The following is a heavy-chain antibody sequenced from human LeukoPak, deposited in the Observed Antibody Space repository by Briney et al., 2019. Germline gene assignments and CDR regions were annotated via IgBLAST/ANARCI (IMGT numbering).Heavy chain of an antibody. Sequence: SSETLSLTCAVYSGSFSGYYWSWIRQPPGMGLEWIGEINHSGSTNYNPSLKSRVTISVDTSKNQFSLKLSSVTAADTAVYYCARGLDNWNVYIFDYWGLGTLVTVSS. D-gene: IGHD1-20*01. J-gene: IGHJ4*02. CDR3: ARGLDNWNVYIFDY. CDR2: INHSGST. CDR1: SGSFSGYY. V-gene: IGHV4-34*01.